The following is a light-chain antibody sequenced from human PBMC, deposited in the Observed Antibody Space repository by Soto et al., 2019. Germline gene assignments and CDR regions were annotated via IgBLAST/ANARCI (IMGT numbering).Light chain of an antibody. V-gene: IGKV3-11*01. CDR3: KHGSNWPLT. J-gene: IGKJ4*01. CDR1: QSVSSY. Sequence: EIVLTQSPATLSLSPGERATLSCRASQSVSSYLAWYEQKPGQAPRLLIYDASNRATGIPARFSGSGSGTDFTLTISSLEPEDSAVYYCKHGSNWPLTFGGGTKVEIK. CDR2: DAS.